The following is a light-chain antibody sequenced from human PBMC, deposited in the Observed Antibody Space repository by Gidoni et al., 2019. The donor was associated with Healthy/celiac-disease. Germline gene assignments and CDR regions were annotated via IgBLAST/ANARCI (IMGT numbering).Light chain of an antibody. CDR1: QGISSY. CDR2: AAS. V-gene: IGKV1-9*01. Sequence: DIQLTQSPSFLSASVGDRVTITCRASQGISSYLAWYQQKPGKAPKLLIYAASTLPSGVPSRFSGSGSGTEFPLTISSLQPEDFATYYCQQLNSYPWTFGQGTKVEIK. CDR3: QQLNSYPWT. J-gene: IGKJ1*01.